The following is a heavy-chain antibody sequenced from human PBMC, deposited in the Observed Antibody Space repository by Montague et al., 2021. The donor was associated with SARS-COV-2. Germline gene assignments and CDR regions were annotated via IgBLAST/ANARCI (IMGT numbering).Heavy chain of an antibody. J-gene: IGHJ6*02. Sequence: TLSLTCTVSGGSISSGSYYWSWIRQPAGKGLEWIGRIYTSGSTNYYPSLKSRVTISVDTTKNQFSLKLSSVTAADTAVYYCARAGWAVAGTYYYYDMDVWGQGTTVTVSS. V-gene: IGHV4-61*02. CDR3: ARAGWAVAGTYYYYDMDV. D-gene: IGHD6-19*01. CDR1: GGSISSGSYY. CDR2: IYTSGST.